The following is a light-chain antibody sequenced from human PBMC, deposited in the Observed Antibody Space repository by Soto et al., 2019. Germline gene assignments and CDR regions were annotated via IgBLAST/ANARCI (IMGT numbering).Light chain of an antibody. V-gene: IGLV3-21*04. CDR1: NIGNKR. CDR3: QVWDIMTDNYV. Sequence: SYELTQPPSVSVAPEKTATITCGGNNIGNKRVHWYRQKPGQAPVLLISYDSDRPSGYPERFSGSNSENTATLTISRVEAGDEADYYCQVWDIMTDNYVFGSGTKLTVL. J-gene: IGLJ1*01. CDR2: YDS.